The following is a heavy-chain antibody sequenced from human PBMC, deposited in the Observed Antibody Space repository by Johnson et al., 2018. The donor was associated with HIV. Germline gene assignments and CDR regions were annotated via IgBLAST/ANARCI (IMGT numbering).Heavy chain of an antibody. J-gene: IGHJ3*02. CDR3: AKVRIAARPRDAFDI. D-gene: IGHD6-25*01. CDR1: GFTFTGCG. CDR2: ISYDGSHK. Sequence: VQLVESGGGVVQPGRSLRLSCAASGFTFTGCGMHWVRQAPGKGLEWVAVISYDGSHKYYADSVKGRFTISRDNSKHTLYLQMNSLRAEDTAVYYCAKVRIAARPRDAFDIWGQGTMVTVSS. V-gene: IGHV3-30*18.